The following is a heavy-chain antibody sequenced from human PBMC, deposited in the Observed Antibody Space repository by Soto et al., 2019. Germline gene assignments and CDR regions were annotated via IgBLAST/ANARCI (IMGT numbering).Heavy chain of an antibody. CDR2: IYYSGST. J-gene: IGHJ3*02. CDR3: ARALPDYDFWSGYAFDI. CDR1: GGSISSGDYY. V-gene: IGHV4-30-4*01. Sequence: QVQLQESGPGLVKPSQTLSLTCTVSGGSISSGDYYWSWIRQPPGKGLEWIGYIYYSGSTYYNPSLKSRVTISVDTSKNQFSLKLSSVTAADTAVYYCARALPDYDFWSGYAFDIWGQGTMVTVSS. D-gene: IGHD3-3*01.